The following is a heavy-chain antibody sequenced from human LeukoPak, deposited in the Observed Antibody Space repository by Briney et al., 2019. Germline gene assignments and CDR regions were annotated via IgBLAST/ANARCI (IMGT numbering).Heavy chain of an antibody. V-gene: IGHV1-18*01. CDR3: AVYSGSYSPGPYYFDY. D-gene: IGHD1-26*01. CDR1: GYTFTSYA. CDR2: ISAYNGNT. J-gene: IGHJ4*02. Sequence: EASVKVSCKASGYTFTSYAMHWVRQAPGQRLEWMGWISAYNGNTNYAQKLQGRVTMTTDTSTSTAYMELRSLRSDDTAVYYCAVYSGSYSPGPYYFDYWGQGTLVTVSS.